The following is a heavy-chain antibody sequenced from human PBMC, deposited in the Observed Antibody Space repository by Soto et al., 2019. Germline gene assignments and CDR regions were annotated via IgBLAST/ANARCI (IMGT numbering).Heavy chain of an antibody. J-gene: IGHJ4*02. V-gene: IGHV3-48*03. D-gene: IGHD3-16*01. CDR3: ATYRWGSSIDY. Sequence: PGGSLRLSCAASGFTFSSYEMNWVRQAPGKGLECVSYISSSGNTIYYADSVKGRFTISRDNAKNSLYLQMNSLRAEDTAVYYCATYRWGSSIDYWGQGTLVTVYS. CDR2: ISSSGNTI. CDR1: GFTFSSYE.